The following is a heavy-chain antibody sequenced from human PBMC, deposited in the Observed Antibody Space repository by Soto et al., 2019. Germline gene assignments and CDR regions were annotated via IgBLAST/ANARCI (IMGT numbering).Heavy chain of an antibody. J-gene: IGHJ6*02. CDR3: ARGYREDIEEIVGVRPGEYSMDV. V-gene: IGHV3-30-3*01. CDR2: ISYDGSRK. D-gene: IGHD1-26*01. CDR1: EFTFRIFA. Sequence: QVHLVESGGGVVQPGSSLRLSCAASEFTFRIFAMHWLRQSPGKGLEWVAVISYDGSRKADSVKGRFTVSRDNSWNTLYLQMNSRRAEDTAIYYCARGYREDIEEIVGVRPGEYSMDVWGQGTTVTVSS.